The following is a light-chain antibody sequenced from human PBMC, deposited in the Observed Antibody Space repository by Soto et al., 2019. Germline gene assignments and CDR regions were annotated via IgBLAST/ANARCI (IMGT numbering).Light chain of an antibody. Sequence: AIRMTQSPSSFSASTGDRVTITCRASQGISSYLAWYQQKPGKAPKLLIYAASTLQSGVPSRFSGSGSGTDFTLTISCLQSEDCATYFCQQYYSYPYTVGQGTNLEIK. CDR1: QGISSY. V-gene: IGKV1-8*01. CDR3: QQYYSYPYT. CDR2: AAS. J-gene: IGKJ2*01.